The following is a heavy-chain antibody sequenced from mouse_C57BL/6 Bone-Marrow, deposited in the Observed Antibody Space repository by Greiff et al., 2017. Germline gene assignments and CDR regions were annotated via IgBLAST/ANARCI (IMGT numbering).Heavy chain of an antibody. CDR2: ISNLAYSI. Sequence: VMLVESGGGLVQPGGSLKLSCAASGFTFSDYGMAWVRQAPRKGPVWVAFISNLAYSIYYADTVTGRFTTSRENTKNTLYLEMSSLRSEDTAMYYCARDDYDVSFAYWGQGTLVTVSA. D-gene: IGHD2-4*01. J-gene: IGHJ3*01. CDR1: GFTFSDYG. V-gene: IGHV5-15*01. CDR3: ARDDYDVSFAY.